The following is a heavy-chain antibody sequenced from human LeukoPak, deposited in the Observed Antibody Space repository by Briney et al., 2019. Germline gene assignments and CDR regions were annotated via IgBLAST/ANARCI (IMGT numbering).Heavy chain of an antibody. Sequence: SETLSLTCAVYGGSFSGYYWSWIRQPPGKGLEWIGEINHSGNTNYNPSLKSRVTISVDTSKNQFSLKLSSVTAADTAVYYCARDRRRYYYDSSGYYLYWYFDLWGRGTLVTVSS. CDR2: INHSGNT. D-gene: IGHD3-22*01. CDR3: ARDRRRYYYDSSGYYLYWYFDL. V-gene: IGHV4-34*01. CDR1: GGSFSGYY. J-gene: IGHJ2*01.